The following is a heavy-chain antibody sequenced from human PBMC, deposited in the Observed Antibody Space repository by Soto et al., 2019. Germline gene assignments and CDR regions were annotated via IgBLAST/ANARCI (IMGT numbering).Heavy chain of an antibody. V-gene: IGHV3-23*01. J-gene: IGHJ4*02. CDR3: VKGSSDSRPYYFDY. D-gene: IGHD3-22*01. CDR2: ITGTGGDT. Sequence: EVQLLESGGGLVQPGGSLRLSCAASGFTFSSYAMSWVRQTPGKGLEWVSSITGTGGDTYHADSVKGRFTISRDNSKNTLYFQMTSMGAEDTAIYYCVKGSSDSRPYYFDYWGQGNLVTVSS. CDR1: GFTFSSYA.